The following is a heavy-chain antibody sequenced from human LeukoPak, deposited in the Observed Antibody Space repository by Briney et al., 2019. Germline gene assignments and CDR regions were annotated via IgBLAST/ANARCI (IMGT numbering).Heavy chain of an antibody. D-gene: IGHD3-22*01. J-gene: IGHJ5*02. CDR1: GFTFSDYY. CDR2: ISSSGSTI. CDR3: ARAGDYYSTGDL. Sequence: GGSLRLSCAASGFTFSDYYMSWIRQAPGKGLEWVSYISSSGSTIYYADSVKGRFTISRDNAKNSLFLQMNSLKADDTALYYCARAGDYYSTGDLWGQGTLVTVSS. V-gene: IGHV3-11*01.